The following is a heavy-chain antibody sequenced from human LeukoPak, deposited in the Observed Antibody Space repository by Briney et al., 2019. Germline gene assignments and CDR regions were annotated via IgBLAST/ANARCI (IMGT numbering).Heavy chain of an antibody. CDR1: GGSISSYY. J-gene: IGHJ5*02. D-gene: IGHD4-4*01. CDR2: ICPSGST. Sequence: PSETLSLTCTVSGGSISSYYWSWIRLPAGKGLEWIGRICPSGSTNYNPSLKSRVTMSVDTSKNQFSLTLTSVTPADTAVYYCARLLTTVTTDWFNPWGQGTLVTVSS. CDR3: ARLLTTVTTDWFNP. V-gene: IGHV4-4*07.